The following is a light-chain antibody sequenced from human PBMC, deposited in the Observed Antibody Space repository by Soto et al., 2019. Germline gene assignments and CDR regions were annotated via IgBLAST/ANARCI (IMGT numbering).Light chain of an antibody. V-gene: IGLV2-23*01. CDR1: SSDVGSYNL. Sequence: HCVLTQPASVSGSPGQSLTISCTGTSSDVGSYNLVSWYQQHPGKAPKLMIYEGSKRPSGVSNRFSGSKSGNTASLTISGLQAEDEADYYCCSYAGSSTYVFGTGTKVTVL. CDR2: EGS. J-gene: IGLJ1*01. CDR3: CSYAGSSTYV.